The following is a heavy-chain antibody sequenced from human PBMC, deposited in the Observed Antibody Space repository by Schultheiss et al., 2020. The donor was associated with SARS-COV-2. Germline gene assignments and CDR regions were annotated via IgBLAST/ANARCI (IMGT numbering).Heavy chain of an antibody. CDR2: ISGSGGST. V-gene: IGHV3-23*01. CDR1: GFTFSSYA. CDR3: AKDRWQYDENGPFDY. D-gene: IGHD4-23*01. J-gene: IGHJ4*02. Sequence: GESLKISCAASGFTFSSYAMSWVRQAPGKGLEWVSAISGSGGSTYYADSVKGRFTISRDNSKNTLYLQMNSLRAEDTAVYYCAKDRWQYDENGPFDYWGQGTLVTVSS.